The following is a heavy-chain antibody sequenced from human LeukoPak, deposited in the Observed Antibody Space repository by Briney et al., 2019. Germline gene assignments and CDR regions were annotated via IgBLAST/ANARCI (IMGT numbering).Heavy chain of an antibody. D-gene: IGHD6-13*01. J-gene: IGHJ3*02. CDR1: GFTFSSYA. CDR3: ARGGYSSSWYAFDI. V-gene: IGHV3-23*01. CDR2: ISDSAYST. Sequence: GGSLRLSCAASGFTFSSYAMSWVRQAPGMGLEWVSTISDSAYSTFYADSVKGRFTISRDDSQNTLYLQMNSLRAEDTAVYYCARGGYSSSWYAFDIWGQGTMVTVSS.